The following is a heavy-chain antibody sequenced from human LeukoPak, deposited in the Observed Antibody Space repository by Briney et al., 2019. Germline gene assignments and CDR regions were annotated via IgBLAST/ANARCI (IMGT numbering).Heavy chain of an antibody. CDR1: GYSISSSNW. CDR3: ARYTTSWYTFDI. Sequence: SDTLSLTCAVSGYSISSSNWRGWIRQPPGKGLEWIGYIYYSGSTYYQPSLKSRVTMSVDTSKNQFSLKLSSVTAVDTAVYYCARYTTSWYTFDIWGQGTMVTVSS. J-gene: IGHJ3*02. CDR2: IYYSGST. V-gene: IGHV4-28*01. D-gene: IGHD6-13*01.